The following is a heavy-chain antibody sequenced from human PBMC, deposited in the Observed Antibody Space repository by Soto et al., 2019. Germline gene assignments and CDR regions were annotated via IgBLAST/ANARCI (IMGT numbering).Heavy chain of an antibody. CDR1: GYTFTSYY. D-gene: IGHD6-6*01. CDR3: ARAGIAARRENWFDP. CDR2: INPSGGST. V-gene: IGHV1-46*01. Sequence: GASVKVSCKASGYTFTSYYMHWVRQAPGQGLEWMGIINPSGGSTSYAQKFQGRVTMTRDTSTSTVYMGLSSLRSEDTAVYYCARAGIAARRENWFDPWGQGTLVTSPQ. J-gene: IGHJ5*02.